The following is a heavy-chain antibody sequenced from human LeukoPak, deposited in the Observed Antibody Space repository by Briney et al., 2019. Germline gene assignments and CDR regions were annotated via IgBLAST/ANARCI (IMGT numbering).Heavy chain of an antibody. J-gene: IGHJ6*03. CDR2: ISSSSSYI. V-gene: IGHV3-21*01. Sequence: GGSLRLSCAASGFTFSSYSMNWVRQAPGKGLEWVSSISSSSSYIYYADSVKGRFTISRDNAKNSLYLQMNSLRAEDTAVYYCARDIEPLDYDILTGYYLAASQGYMDVWGKGTTVTVSS. D-gene: IGHD3-9*01. CDR3: ARDIEPLDYDILTGYYLAASQGYMDV. CDR1: GFTFSSYS.